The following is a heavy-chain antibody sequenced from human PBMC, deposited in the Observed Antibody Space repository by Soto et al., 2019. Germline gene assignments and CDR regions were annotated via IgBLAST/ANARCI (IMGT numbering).Heavy chain of an antibody. D-gene: IGHD2-2*01. Sequence: QVQLVQSGAEVRKPGSSVKVSCKASGGTFNKYAISWVRQAPGQGPEWMGGILPIYSTRNYANYAHKFQGRVTITVDTATRTVYMELSGLRADDTAIYCCAIGVVVVTNYDFDQWGQGTLVTVSS. J-gene: IGHJ4*02. CDR1: GGTFNKYA. V-gene: IGHV1-69*06. CDR3: AIGVVVVTNYDFDQ. CDR2: ILPIYSTRNYA.